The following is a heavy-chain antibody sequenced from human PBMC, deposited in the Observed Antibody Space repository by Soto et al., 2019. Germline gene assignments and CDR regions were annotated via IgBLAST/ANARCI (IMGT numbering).Heavy chain of an antibody. CDR2: VYFSGST. D-gene: IGHD6-13*01. CDR1: GGSISSSSYY. V-gene: IGHV4-39*01. CDR3: ASLLIAAADFDY. J-gene: IGHJ4*02. Sequence: QLQLQESGPGLVKPSETLSLTCTVSGGSISSSSYYWGWIRQPPGKGLEWIGSVYFSGSTYYNPSFKSRVTMSVDTSKNQFSLKLTSVTAADTSVYYCASLLIAAADFDYWGQGTLVTVSS.